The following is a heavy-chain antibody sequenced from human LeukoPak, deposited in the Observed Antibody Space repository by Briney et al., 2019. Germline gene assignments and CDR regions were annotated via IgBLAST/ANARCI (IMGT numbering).Heavy chain of an antibody. CDR3: AKGGYYYDSSGYYFDY. CDR1: GFTFSSYG. D-gene: IGHD3-22*01. J-gene: IGHJ4*02. V-gene: IGHV3-30*18. CDR2: ISYDGSNK. Sequence: GGSLRLSCAASGFTFSSYGMHWVRQAPGKGLEWVAVISYDGSNKYYADSVKGRFTISRDNSKNTLYLQMNSLRAEDTAVYYCAKGGYYYDSSGYYFDYWGQGTLVTVSS.